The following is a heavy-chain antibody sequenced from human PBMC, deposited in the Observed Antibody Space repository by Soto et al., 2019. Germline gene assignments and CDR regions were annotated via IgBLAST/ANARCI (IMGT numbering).Heavy chain of an antibody. V-gene: IGHV1-18*04. CDR3: ARVRSSGYAFGI. J-gene: IGHJ3*02. Sequence: ASVKVSCKASGYTFTSYYMHWVRQAPGQGLEWMGRINPYNGNTSYAQKLQGRATMTTDTSTSTAYMELRSLRSDDTAVYYCARVRSSGYAFGIWGQGTMVTVSS. CDR1: GYTFTSYY. CDR2: INPYNGNT. D-gene: IGHD6-19*01.